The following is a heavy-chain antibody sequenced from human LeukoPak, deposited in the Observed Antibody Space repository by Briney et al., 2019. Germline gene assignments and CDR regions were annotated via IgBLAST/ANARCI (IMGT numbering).Heavy chain of an antibody. CDR2: IVVGSGNT. Sequence: SVKVSCKASGFTFTNSAVQWVRQARGQRLEWIGWIVVGSGNTNYAQKFQERVTITRDMSTSTAYMELSSLRSEDTAVYYCAAAGVLRFLEWLQTPDYWGQGALVTVSS. V-gene: IGHV1-58*01. J-gene: IGHJ4*02. CDR3: AAAGVLRFLEWLQTPDY. CDR1: GFTFTNSA. D-gene: IGHD3-3*01.